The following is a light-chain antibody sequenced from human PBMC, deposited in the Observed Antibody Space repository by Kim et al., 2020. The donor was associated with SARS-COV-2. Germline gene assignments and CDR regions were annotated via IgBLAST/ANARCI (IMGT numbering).Light chain of an antibody. Sequence: AQGRTARITCGGNNIGSKSVHWYQQNPGQAPVLVIYYDSDRPSGIPERFSGSNSGNTATLTISRVEAGDEADYYCQVWDSSSDHPVFGGGTQLTVL. V-gene: IGLV3-21*04. J-gene: IGLJ2*01. CDR3: QVWDSSSDHPV. CDR2: YDS. CDR1: NIGSKS.